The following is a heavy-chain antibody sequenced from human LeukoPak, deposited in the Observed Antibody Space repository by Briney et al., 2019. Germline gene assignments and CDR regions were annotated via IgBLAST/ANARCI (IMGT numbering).Heavy chain of an antibody. V-gene: IGHV3-30*18. J-gene: IGHJ6*03. D-gene: IGHD6-6*01. CDR2: IWYGGSNK. CDR3: AKNGGSSSSAYYYYYMDV. Sequence: PGRSLRLSCAASGFTFSSYGMHWVRQAPGKGLEWVAVIWYGGSNKYYADSVKGRFTISRDNSKNTLYLQMNSLRAEDTAVYYCAKNGGSSSSAYYYYYMDVWGKGTTVTVSS. CDR1: GFTFSSYG.